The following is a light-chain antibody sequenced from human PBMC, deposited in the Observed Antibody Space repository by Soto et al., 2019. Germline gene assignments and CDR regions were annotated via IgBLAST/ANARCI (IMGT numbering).Light chain of an antibody. Sequence: DIQMTQSPSTLSASVGDRLTITCRANQSVSRWLAWYRQKPGKAPKLLIYKASTLESGVPLRFSGSGSGTEFTLTISSVQPDDSATYYCQQYSTSPYNFGQGTKLDIK. CDR2: KAS. CDR3: QQYSTSPYN. CDR1: QSVSRW. V-gene: IGKV1-5*03. J-gene: IGKJ2*01.